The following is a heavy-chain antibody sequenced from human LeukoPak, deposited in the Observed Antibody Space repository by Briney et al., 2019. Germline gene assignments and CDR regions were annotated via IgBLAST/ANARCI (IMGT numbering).Heavy chain of an antibody. Sequence: GESLKISCKASGYTFTNYWIGWVRQMPGRGLEWMGIIYPGDSDARYSPSFQGQVTISADKSISTAYLQWSSLKASDTAMYYCARGRIMGATDSFDSWGQGTLVTVSS. D-gene: IGHD1-26*01. CDR1: GYTFTNYW. J-gene: IGHJ4*02. CDR2: IYPGDSDA. V-gene: IGHV5-51*01. CDR3: ARGRIMGATDSFDS.